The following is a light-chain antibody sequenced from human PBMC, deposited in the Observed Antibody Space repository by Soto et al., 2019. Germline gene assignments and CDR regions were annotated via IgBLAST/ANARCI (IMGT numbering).Light chain of an antibody. CDR2: GAS. CDR1: QTISNY. Sequence: DIQMTQSPSSLSASVGDRVAITCRASQTISNYVNWYQQKPGKAPKLLIYGASSLQSGVPSRFSGSGSGTDFTLTISSLQPEDFATYPCHQSYTLPPTFGQGPKVEI. CDR3: HQSYTLPPT. J-gene: IGKJ1*01. V-gene: IGKV1-39*01.